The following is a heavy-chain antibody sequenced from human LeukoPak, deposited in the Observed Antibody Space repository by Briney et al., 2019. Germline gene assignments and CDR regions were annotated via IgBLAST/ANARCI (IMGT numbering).Heavy chain of an antibody. CDR3: ARDPYDSCGRRKLGYYFDY. V-gene: IGHV1-18*01. CDR1: GYTFTSYG. D-gene: IGHD3-22*01. J-gene: IGHJ4*02. CDR2: ISAYNGNT. Sequence: ASVKVSCKASGYTFTSYGISWVRQAPGQGREWMGWISAYNGNTNYAQKLQGRVTMTTDTSTSTAYMELRSLRSDDTAVYYCARDPYDSCGRRKLGYYFDYWGRGTLVTVSS.